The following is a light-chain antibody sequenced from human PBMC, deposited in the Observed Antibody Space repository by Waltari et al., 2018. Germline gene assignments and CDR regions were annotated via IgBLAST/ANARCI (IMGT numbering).Light chain of an antibody. CDR1: ESVSVD. V-gene: IGKV3D-15*01. CDR2: GAA. Sequence: EVVMTQSPATLSVSPGDGATLPCRASESVSVDLAWYQQRPGQAPRLLVYGAATRGTGVPARFSGRGSGTEFNLTISSLQSEDFAVYYCQQYNDWPLLTFGGGTRVEIK. CDR3: QQYNDWPLLT. J-gene: IGKJ4*01.